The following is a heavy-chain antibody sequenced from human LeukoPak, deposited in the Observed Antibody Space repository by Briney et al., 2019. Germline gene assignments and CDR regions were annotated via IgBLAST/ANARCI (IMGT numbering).Heavy chain of an antibody. Sequence: SETLSLTCTVSGDSINSHYWSWIRQPPGKGLEWIGFIYTRGSTNYNPSLKSRVTMSGDTSKNQFSLKLSSVTAADTAVYYCASRPSTMTTVTPPDYWGQGTLVTVSS. J-gene: IGHJ4*02. D-gene: IGHD4-11*01. CDR2: IYTRGST. V-gene: IGHV4-4*09. CDR1: GDSINSHY. CDR3: ASRPSTMTTVTPPDY.